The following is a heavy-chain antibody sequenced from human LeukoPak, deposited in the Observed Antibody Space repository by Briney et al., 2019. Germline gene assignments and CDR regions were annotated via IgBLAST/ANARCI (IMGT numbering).Heavy chain of an antibody. V-gene: IGHV4-4*07. CDR3: ARDLEGSSWASYDAFDI. J-gene: IGHJ3*02. CDR1: GGSISSYY. D-gene: IGHD6-13*01. Sequence: SETLSLTCTVSGGSISSYYWSWIRQPAGKGLEWIGRIYTSGSTNYNPSLKSRVTMSVDTSKNQFSLKLSSVTAADTAVYYCARDLEGSSWASYDAFDIWAKGQWSPSLQ. CDR2: IYTSGST.